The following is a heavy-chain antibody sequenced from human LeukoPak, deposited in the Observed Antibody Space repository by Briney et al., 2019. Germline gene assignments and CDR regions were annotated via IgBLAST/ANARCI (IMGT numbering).Heavy chain of an antibody. D-gene: IGHD6-13*01. Sequence: PSETLSLTCTVSGGSISSYYWSWIRQPPGKGLEWIGYIYYSGTTNYNPSLKSRVTISVDTSKNQFSLKLSSVTAADTAVFYCARGVYIAAAQYAYWGQGTLVTVSS. CDR2: IYYSGTT. CDR3: ARGVYIAAAQYAY. V-gene: IGHV4-59*01. CDR1: GGSISSYY. J-gene: IGHJ4*02.